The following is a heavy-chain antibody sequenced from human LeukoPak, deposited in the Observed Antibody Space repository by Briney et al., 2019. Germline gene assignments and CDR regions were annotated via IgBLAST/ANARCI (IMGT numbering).Heavy chain of an antibody. V-gene: IGHV4-34*01. CDR3: ARVVGRYYFDGSGQPPSRMDV. J-gene: IGHJ6*02. CDR1: GGSFSGYY. Sequence: SETLSLTCAVYGGSFSGYYWSWIRQPPGKGLEWIGEINHSGSTNYNPSLKSRVTISVDTSKNQISLKLSSVTAADTAVYYCARVVGRYYFDGSGQPPSRMDVWGQGTTVTVSS. CDR2: INHSGST. D-gene: IGHD3-22*01.